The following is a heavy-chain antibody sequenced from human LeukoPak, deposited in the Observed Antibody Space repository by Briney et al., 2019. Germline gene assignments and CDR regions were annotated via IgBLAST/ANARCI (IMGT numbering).Heavy chain of an antibody. V-gene: IGHV3-21*01. CDR2: ISRTSSDI. CDR1: GFTFSHYS. Sequence: GGSQRLSCAASGFTFSHYSMDWVRQAPGKGLEWVSSISRTSSDIYYADSVKGRFTISRDNAKNSLYLQMNSLRAEDTAVYYCARGVPDDYWGQGTLVTVSS. CDR3: ARGVPDDY. D-gene: IGHD1-14*01. J-gene: IGHJ4*02.